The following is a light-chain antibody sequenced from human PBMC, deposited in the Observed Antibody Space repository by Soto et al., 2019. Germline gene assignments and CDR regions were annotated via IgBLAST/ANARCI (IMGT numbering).Light chain of an antibody. CDR1: HDIRNS. J-gene: IGKJ3*01. V-gene: IGKV1-39*01. Sequence: IQMTQSPSSLSASIGDRVTITCQASHDIRNSLNWYQLKPGKPPRLLIYAASSLQSGVPSRFSGSGSGTDFTLTISSLEPEDFAVYYCQQRSSWPFTFGPGTKVDI. CDR2: AAS. CDR3: QQRSSWPFT.